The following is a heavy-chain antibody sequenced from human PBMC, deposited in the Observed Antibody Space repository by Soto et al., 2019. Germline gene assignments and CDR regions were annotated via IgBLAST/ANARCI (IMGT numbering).Heavy chain of an antibody. V-gene: IGHV3-23*05. D-gene: IGHD6-19*01. CDR3: AKDQWQLMH. J-gene: IGHJ4*01. Sequence: GGSLRLSCAASGFTFSSSAMTWVRQTPGEGLEWVSSIDSAFAAYYSDSLKGHFTISRDNSKNTVYLQMNSLRADDTAVYYCAKDQWQLMHWGRGTLVTVSS. CDR1: GFTFSSSA. CDR2: IDSAFAA.